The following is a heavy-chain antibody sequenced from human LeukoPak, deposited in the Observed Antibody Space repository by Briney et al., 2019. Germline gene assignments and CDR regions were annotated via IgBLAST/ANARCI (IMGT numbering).Heavy chain of an antibody. CDR3: ARRGYCSGGSCYAVRY. J-gene: IGHJ4*02. D-gene: IGHD2-15*01. CDR2: INHSGST. V-gene: IGHV4-34*01. CDR1: GGSFSGYY. Sequence: SETLSLTCDVYGGSFSGYYWSWIRQPPGKGLEWIGEINHSGSTNYNPSLKSRVTISVDTSKNQFSLKLSSVTAADTAVYYCARRGYCSGGSCYAVRYWGRGTLVTVSS.